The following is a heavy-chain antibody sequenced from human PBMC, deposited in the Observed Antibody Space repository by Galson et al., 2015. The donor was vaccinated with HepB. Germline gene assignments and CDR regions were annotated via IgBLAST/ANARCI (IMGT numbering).Heavy chain of an antibody. CDR1: GFTVRTNS. D-gene: IGHD1-26*01. V-gene: IGHV3-66*02. J-gene: IGHJ4*02. CDR2: FYSGGST. CDR3: ATERSTSGSYYFDN. Sequence: SLRLSCAASGFTVRTNSMSWVRQAPGKGLEWVSVFYSGGSTYYADSVKGRFTIPRVDSKNTLYLHMNSLRPEDTAVYYCATERSTSGSYYFDNWGQGTLVTVSS.